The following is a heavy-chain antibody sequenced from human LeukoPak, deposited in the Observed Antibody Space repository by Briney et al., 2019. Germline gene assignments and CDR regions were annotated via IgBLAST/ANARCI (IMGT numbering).Heavy chain of an antibody. V-gene: IGHV3-23*01. CDR1: GLAFSSYA. CDR2: ISVASIT. J-gene: IGHJ4*02. CDR3: ADYGVSGVRNNFY. D-gene: IGHD3-3*01. Sequence: GGSLRLCCAASGLAFSSYAMSWVRQPPGKGLEWVSTISVASITFYADSVKGRFTISRDNSRNTVYLQMNSLRADDTAVYYCADYGVSGVRNNFYWGLGTLVTVSS.